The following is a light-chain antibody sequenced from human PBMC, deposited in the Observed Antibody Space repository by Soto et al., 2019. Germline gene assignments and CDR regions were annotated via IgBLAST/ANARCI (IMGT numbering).Light chain of an antibody. Sequence: EIVMTQSPATLSVSPGEGLTLSCRASQSVTNNLAWYQHKAGQAPRLLISYASTGATGIPARFSGSGSGTEFTLTINSLQSEDFAIYYCQQYHRWPVTFGGGTKVDIK. CDR1: QSVTNN. CDR3: QQYHRWPVT. V-gene: IGKV3-15*01. CDR2: YAS. J-gene: IGKJ4*01.